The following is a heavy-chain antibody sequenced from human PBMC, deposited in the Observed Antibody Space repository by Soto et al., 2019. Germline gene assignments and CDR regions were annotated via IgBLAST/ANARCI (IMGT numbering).Heavy chain of an antibody. Sequence: PSETLSLTCTVSGGSISSHYWSWIRQPPGKGLEWIGDIYYSGSTNCNPSLKSRVTISVDTSKNQFSLKLSSVTAADTAVYYCANFANCMDVWGTATTVTVSS. CDR3: ANFANCMDV. D-gene: IGHD2-21*01. CDR2: IYYSGST. V-gene: IGHV4-59*11. CDR1: GGSISSHY. J-gene: IGHJ6*04.